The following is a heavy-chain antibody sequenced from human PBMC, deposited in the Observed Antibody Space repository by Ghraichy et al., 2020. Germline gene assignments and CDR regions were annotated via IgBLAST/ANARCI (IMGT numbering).Heavy chain of an antibody. CDR1: GFTFSSYA. CDR2: ISGSGGST. Sequence: GESLNISCAASGFTFSSYAMSWVRQAPGKGLEWVSAISGSGGSTYYADSVKGRFTISRDNSKNTLYLQMNSLRAEDTAVYYCAKGPIAAAGTDLDYWGQGTLVTVSS. D-gene: IGHD6-13*01. CDR3: AKGPIAAAGTDLDY. V-gene: IGHV3-23*01. J-gene: IGHJ4*02.